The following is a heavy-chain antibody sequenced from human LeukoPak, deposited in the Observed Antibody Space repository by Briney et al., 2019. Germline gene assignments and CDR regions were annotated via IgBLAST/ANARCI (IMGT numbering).Heavy chain of an antibody. J-gene: IGHJ4*02. V-gene: IGHV1-18*01. Sequence: GASVKVSCKASGYTFTSYGISWVRQAPGQGLEWMGWISAYNGNTNYAQKLQGRVTMTTDTSTSTAYMELRSLRSDDTAMYYCARVVANIVVVNGFYLDYWGQGTLVTVSS. CDR1: GYTFTSYG. CDR2: ISAYNGNT. D-gene: IGHD3-22*01. CDR3: ARVVANIVVVNGFYLDY.